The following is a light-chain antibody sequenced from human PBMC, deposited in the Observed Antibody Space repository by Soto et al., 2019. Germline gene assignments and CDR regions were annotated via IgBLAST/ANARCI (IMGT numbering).Light chain of an antibody. Sequence: QAVVTQEPSLTVSPGGTVTLTCGSSTGAVTSGHYPYWFQQKPGQAPRTLIYDTSNKHSWTPARFSCSLLGGKAALTLSGAQPEDEAEYYCLLSYSGARGVFGTGTKVTVL. CDR2: DTS. CDR3: LLSYSGARGV. J-gene: IGLJ1*01. CDR1: TGAVTSGHY. V-gene: IGLV7-46*01.